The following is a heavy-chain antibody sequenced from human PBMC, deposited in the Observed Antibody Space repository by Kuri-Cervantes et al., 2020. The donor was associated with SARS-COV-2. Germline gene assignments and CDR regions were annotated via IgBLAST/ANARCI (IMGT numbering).Heavy chain of an antibody. Sequence: GESLKISCAASGFTFSSYAMGWVRQAPGKGLEWVGRIKSKTDGGTTDYAAPVKGRFTISRDDSKNTLYLQMNSLKTEDTAVYYCTTDHPIVVVITYGMDVWGQGTTVTVSS. D-gene: IGHD3-22*01. CDR2: IKSKTDGGTT. CDR3: TTDHPIVVVITYGMDV. J-gene: IGHJ6*02. V-gene: IGHV3-15*01. CDR1: GFTFSSYA.